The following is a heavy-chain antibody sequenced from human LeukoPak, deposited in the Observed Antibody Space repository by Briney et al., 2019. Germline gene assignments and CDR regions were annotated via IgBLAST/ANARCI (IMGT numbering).Heavy chain of an antibody. V-gene: IGHV3-66*01. CDR3: ARAISDYVWGSYNY. CDR1: GFTFSSYT. D-gene: IGHD3-16*01. CDR2: IYSGGST. Sequence: GGSLRLSCAASGFTFSSYTMNWVRQAPGKGLEWVSVIYSGGSTYYADSVKGRFTISRDNSKNTLYLQMNSLRAEDTAVYYCARAISDYVWGSYNYWGQGTLVTVSS. J-gene: IGHJ4*02.